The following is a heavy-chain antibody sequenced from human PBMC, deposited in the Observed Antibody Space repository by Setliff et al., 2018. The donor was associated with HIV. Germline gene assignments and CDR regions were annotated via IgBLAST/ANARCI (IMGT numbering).Heavy chain of an antibody. V-gene: IGHV4-39*01. J-gene: IGHJ4*02. Sequence: PSETLSLTCTVSGGSINSTSYYWGCIRQHPGNGLEWIGSIYHTGSTYYKPSLKSRVTISVDTSKNQLSLRLSSVAAGDTAVYYCARSIVPVASGYYYFEYWGQGTLVTVSS. CDR1: GGSINSTSYY. D-gene: IGHD3-3*01. CDR3: ARSIVPVASGYYYFEY. CDR2: IYHTGST.